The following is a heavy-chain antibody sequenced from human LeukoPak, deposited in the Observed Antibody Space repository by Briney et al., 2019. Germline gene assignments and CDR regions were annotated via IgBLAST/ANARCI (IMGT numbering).Heavy chain of an antibody. D-gene: IGHD3-16*02. CDR3: AKSGKGVYDYVWGSYLDY. CDR1: GFIFSRYG. Sequence: GGTLRLSCAASGFIFSRYGMSWVRQAPGKGLEWVSAISGSGGTTYYTDSVKGRFTISRDNSKNTLYLQMNSLRAEDTAVYYCAKSGKGVYDYVWGSYLDYWGQGTLVTVSS. V-gene: IGHV3-23*01. CDR2: ISGSGGTT. J-gene: IGHJ4*02.